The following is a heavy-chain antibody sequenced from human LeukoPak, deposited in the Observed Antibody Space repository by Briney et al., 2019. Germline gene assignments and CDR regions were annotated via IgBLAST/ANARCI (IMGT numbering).Heavy chain of an antibody. D-gene: IGHD2-15*01. Sequence: SVKVSCKASGGTFSSYAISWVRQAPGQGLEWMGGIIPIFGTANYAQKFQGRVTITTDESTSTAYMELSSLRSDDTAVYYCARDLGCSGGSCYGDYNYWGQGTMVTVSS. CDR2: IIPIFGTA. V-gene: IGHV1-69*05. CDR3: ARDLGCSGGSCYGDYNY. J-gene: IGHJ3*01. CDR1: GGTFSSYA.